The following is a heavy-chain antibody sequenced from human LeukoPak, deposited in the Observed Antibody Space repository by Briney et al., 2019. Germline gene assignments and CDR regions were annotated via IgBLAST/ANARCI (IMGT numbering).Heavy chain of an antibody. V-gene: IGHV1-2*02. J-gene: IGHJ4*02. D-gene: IGHD3-9*01. CDR1: GYTFTGYY. CDR3: ARDGLALDWLLFMFDY. Sequence: GASVKVSCKASGYTFTGYYMHWVRQAPGQGLEWMGWINPNSGGTNYAQKFQGRVTMPRDTSISTAYMELSRLRSDDTAVYYCARDGLALDWLLFMFDYWGQGTLVTVSS. CDR2: INPNSGGT.